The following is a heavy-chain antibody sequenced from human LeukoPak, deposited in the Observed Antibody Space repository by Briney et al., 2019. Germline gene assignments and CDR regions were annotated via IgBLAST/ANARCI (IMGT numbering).Heavy chain of an antibody. CDR2: IWYDGSNK. J-gene: IGHJ4*02. CDR3: AKEFSAAAYYFHY. V-gene: IGHV3-33*06. CDR1: GFTFSTYG. D-gene: IGHD6-25*01. Sequence: GGSLRLSCAASGFTFSTYGMHWVRQAPGKGLEWVAVIWYDGSNKYYADSVKGRFTISRDNSKSTLFLQMNSLRAEDTAVYYCAKEFSAAAYYFHYWVQATLVTVSS.